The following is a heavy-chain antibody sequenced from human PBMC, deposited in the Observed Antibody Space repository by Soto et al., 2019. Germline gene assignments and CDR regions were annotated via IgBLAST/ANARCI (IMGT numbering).Heavy chain of an antibody. CDR1: GGSVSSSSFY. J-gene: IGHJ4*02. CDR2: ISYGGST. D-gene: IGHD1-1*01. Sequence: ENLSLTCTVSGGSVSSSSFYWGWVRQPPGKGLEWMGSISYGGSTYYVPSLRSRVTMSVDTATNQVSLNLNSVTAADTALYFCARHRRETGTYAQPVGSWGPGTLIPVSS. V-gene: IGHV4-39*01. CDR3: ARHRRETGTYAQPVGS.